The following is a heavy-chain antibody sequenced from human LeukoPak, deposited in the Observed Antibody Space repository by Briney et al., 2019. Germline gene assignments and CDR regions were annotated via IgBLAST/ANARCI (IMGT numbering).Heavy chain of an antibody. CDR3: ASRIAVADSPFDY. J-gene: IGHJ4*02. V-gene: IGHV1-8*01. D-gene: IGHD6-19*01. CDR1: GYTFTSYD. Sequence: ASVKVSCKASGYTFTSYDINWVRQATGQGLEWMGWMDPNSGNTGYAQKFQGRVTMTRNTSISTAYMELSSLRSEDTAVYYCASRIAVADSPFDYWGQGTLVTVSS. CDR2: MDPNSGNT.